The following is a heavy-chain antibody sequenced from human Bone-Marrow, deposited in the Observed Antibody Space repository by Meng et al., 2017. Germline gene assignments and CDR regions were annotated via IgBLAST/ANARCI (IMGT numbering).Heavy chain of an antibody. D-gene: IGHD1-26*01. CDR3: TWDDKAVSDY. CDR2: IKSNTDGGTA. J-gene: IGHJ4*02. Sequence: EVHLVESGGDLVKPGGSLRLSWAASGFYLNNAWMSWVRQAPGKGLEWVGRIKSNTDGGTAEYAAPVTGRFTISRDDSKSTLYLQMSGLRIDDTGVYYCTWDDKAVSDYWGQGTLVTVSS. V-gene: IGHV3-15*01. CDR1: GFYLNNAW.